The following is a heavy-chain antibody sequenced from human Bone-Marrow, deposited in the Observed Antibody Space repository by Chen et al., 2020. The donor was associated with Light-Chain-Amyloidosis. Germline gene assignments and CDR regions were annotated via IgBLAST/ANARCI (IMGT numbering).Heavy chain of an antibody. D-gene: IGHD6-19*01. CDR1: GCTWSSAG. CDR2: IRYDGSNK. V-gene: IGHV3-30*02. J-gene: IGHJ6*03. CDR3: AKDVDRRLGYYYYMDV. Sequence: GKLVEAGGGVVRPGGGQGRCCAESGCTWSSAGLHWVRQAPGKGLEWVAFIRYDGSNKYYADSVKGRFTISRDNSKNTLYLQMNSLRAEDTAVYYCAKDVDRRLGYYYYMDVWCKGTTVTVSS.